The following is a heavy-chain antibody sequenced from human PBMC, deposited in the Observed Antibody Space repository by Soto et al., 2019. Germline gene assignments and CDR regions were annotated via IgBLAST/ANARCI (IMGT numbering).Heavy chain of an antibody. J-gene: IGHJ4*02. Sequence: ASVKVSCKASGYTFTNYAMQWVRQAPGQRFEWMGWINAGNGNTRYSQNFQGRVTITRDTSASTAYMGLSSLISEDAAVYYCARGIWTMARGAYYFDHWGQGTLVTVSS. D-gene: IGHD3-10*01. V-gene: IGHV1-3*01. CDR2: INAGNGNT. CDR3: ARGIWTMARGAYYFDH. CDR1: GYTFTNYA.